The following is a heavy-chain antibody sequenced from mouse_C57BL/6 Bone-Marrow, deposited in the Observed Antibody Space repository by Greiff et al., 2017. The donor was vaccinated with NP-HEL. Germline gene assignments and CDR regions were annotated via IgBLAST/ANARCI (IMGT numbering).Heavy chain of an antibody. CDR3: ARAVAYYGSGPSKFGY. Sequence: VQLQQSGAELVKPGASVKISCKASGYAFSSYWMNWVKQRPGKGLEWIGQIYPGDGDTNYNGKFKGKATLTADKSSSTAYMQLSSLTSEDSAVYFGARAVAYYGSGPSKFGYWGQGTLVTVSA. D-gene: IGHD1-1*01. CDR1: GYAFSSYW. J-gene: IGHJ3*01. V-gene: IGHV1-80*01. CDR2: IYPGDGDT.